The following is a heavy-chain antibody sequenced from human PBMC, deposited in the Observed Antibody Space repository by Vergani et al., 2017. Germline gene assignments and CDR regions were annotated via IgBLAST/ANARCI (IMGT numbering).Heavy chain of an antibody. CDR2: ISYDGTQK. CDR3: ATKRCGTPGCQIGYFRE. J-gene: IGHJ1*01. V-gene: IGHV3-30*03. Sequence: QVHLVESGGGVVQPGRSLRLSCVVSGFTSSYYGMHWVRQAPGKGLEWVAVISYDGTQKYYADSVKGRFTISRDNSKSTLYLQMNSLGTEDKAVYYCATKRCGTPGCQIGYFREWGQGTLVTVSS. CDR1: GFTSSYYG. D-gene: IGHD1-26*01.